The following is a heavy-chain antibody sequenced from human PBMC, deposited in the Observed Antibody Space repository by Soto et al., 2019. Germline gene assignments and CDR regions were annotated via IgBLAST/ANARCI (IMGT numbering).Heavy chain of an antibody. CDR3: AREHPSDVLRYFDWPPRVGYFDY. D-gene: IGHD3-9*01. CDR1: GFTVSSNY. Sequence: HPGGSLRLSCAASGFTVSSNYMSWVRQAPGKGLEWVSVIYSGGSTYYADSVKGRFTISRDNSKNTLYLQMNSLRAEDTAVYYCAREHPSDVLRYFDWPPRVGYFDYWGQGTLVTVSS. V-gene: IGHV3-66*01. J-gene: IGHJ4*02. CDR2: IYSGGST.